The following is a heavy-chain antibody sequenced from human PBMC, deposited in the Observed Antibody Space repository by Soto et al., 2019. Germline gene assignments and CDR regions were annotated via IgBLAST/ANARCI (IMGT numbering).Heavy chain of an antibody. CDR1: GFTFSSYG. D-gene: IGHD4-17*01. CDR3: AREQGADYGDYVREQDVCFDY. J-gene: IGHJ4*02. Sequence: QVQLVESGGGVVQPGGSLRLSCAASGFTFSSYGMHWVRQAPGKGLEWGAVLWYEGSNKYYADSVKGRFTISRDNSKNSLYLQMNRLRAGDTAVYYCAREQGADYGDYVREQDVCFDYRGQGTLVTVPS. CDR2: LWYEGSNK. V-gene: IGHV3-33*01.